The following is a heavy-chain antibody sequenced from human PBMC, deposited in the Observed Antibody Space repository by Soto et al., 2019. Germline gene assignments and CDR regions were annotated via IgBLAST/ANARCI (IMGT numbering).Heavy chain of an antibody. CDR3: ARDGIVYGDYAVGWCDP. D-gene: IGHD4-17*01. CDR2: ISYDGSNK. CDR1: GFTFSSYA. Sequence: QVQLVESGGGVVQPGRSLRLSCAASGFTFSSYAMHWVRQAPGKGLEWVAVISYDGSNKYYADSVKGRFTISRDNSKYTLYLQMNSLRAEDTDVYYCARDGIVYGDYAVGWCDPWGQGTLVTVSS. V-gene: IGHV3-30-3*01. J-gene: IGHJ5*02.